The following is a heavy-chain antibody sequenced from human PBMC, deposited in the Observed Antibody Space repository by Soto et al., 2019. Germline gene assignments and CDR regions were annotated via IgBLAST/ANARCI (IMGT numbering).Heavy chain of an antibody. D-gene: IGHD6-19*01. CDR2: VYHTGNT. J-gene: IGHJ4*02. Sequence: QLQLQESGPGLVKPSETLSLTCSVSGGSISRSNYYWAWIRQPPGKGLEWIGSVYHTGNTYYSLSLRSRVAISLDTEKHQFSLRLDAVSAADTATYYCARLGGIAVAGPIYYWGQGTLVTVSS. CDR3: ARLGGIAVAGPIYY. CDR1: GGSISRSNYY. V-gene: IGHV4-39*01.